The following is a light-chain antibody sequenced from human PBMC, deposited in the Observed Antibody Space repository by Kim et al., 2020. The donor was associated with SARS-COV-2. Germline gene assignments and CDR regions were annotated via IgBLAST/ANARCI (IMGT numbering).Light chain of an antibody. CDR2: RNN. V-gene: IGLV1-47*01. CDR1: SSNIGSNH. J-gene: IGLJ3*02. Sequence: QSVLTQPPSASGTLGQRVSISCSGSSSNIGSNHVYWYPQLPGTAPKLLIHRNNQRPSGVPDGFSGSKSGTSASLAISVLRSEDETDYYCASWDDRLSGWVFGGGTQLSVL. CDR3: ASWDDRLSGWV.